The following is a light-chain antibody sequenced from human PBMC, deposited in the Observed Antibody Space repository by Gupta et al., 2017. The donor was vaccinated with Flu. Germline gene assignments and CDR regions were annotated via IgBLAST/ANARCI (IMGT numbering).Light chain of an antibody. J-gene: IGLJ3*02. CDR2: DDT. CDR1: NIGSKG. V-gene: IGLV3-21*02. CDR3: QVWDSNRDHGV. Sequence: SYVLTQPPSVSVAPGQTARSACGGNNIGSKGVHWYQQKPGQAPVLVVYDDTARPSGVPERFSGSNSGNTATLTISRVEAGDEADYYCQVWDSNRDHGVFGGGTKLTVL.